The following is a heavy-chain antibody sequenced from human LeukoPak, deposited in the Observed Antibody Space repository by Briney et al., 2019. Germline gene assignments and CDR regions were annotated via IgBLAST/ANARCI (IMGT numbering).Heavy chain of an antibody. D-gene: IGHD3-16*01. Sequence: GASVKVSCKASGGTFSSYAISWVRQAPGQGLEWMGGIIPIFGTANYAQKVQGRVTITTDESTSTAYMELSSLRSEDTAVYYCARGVLTGGPPTYFDYWGQGTLVTVSS. V-gene: IGHV1-69*05. J-gene: IGHJ4*02. CDR2: IIPIFGTA. CDR1: GGTFSSYA. CDR3: ARGVLTGGPPTYFDY.